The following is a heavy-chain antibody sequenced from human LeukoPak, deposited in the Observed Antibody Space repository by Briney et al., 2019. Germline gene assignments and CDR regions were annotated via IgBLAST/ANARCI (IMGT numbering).Heavy chain of an antibody. CDR2: ISNGNT. CDR1: GGSISTYY. V-gene: IGHV4-59*01. J-gene: IGHJ5*02. D-gene: IGHD5-18*01. CDR3: ARDKAHSYGRYFDP. Sequence: SETLSLTCSVAGGSISTYYWNWIRQTPGKGLEWIGHISNGNTDYNPSLKSRVTISVDTSKNQFSLKLTSVTAADTAVYYCARDKAHSYGRYFDPWGQGALVIVSS.